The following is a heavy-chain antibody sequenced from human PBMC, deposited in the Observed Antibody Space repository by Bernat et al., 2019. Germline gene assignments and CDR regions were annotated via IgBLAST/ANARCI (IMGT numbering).Heavy chain of an antibody. D-gene: IGHD6-13*01. J-gene: IGHJ4*02. CDR3: ARETSIAAAGPPTFDY. Sequence: QVQLVQSGAEVKKPGSSVKVSCKASGGTFSSYAISWVRQAPGQGLEWMGGIIPIFGTANYTQKFQGRVTITADESTSTAYMELSSLRSEDTAVYYCARETSIAAAGPPTFDYWGQGTLVTVSS. CDR1: GGTFSSYA. CDR2: IIPIFGTA. V-gene: IGHV1-69*01.